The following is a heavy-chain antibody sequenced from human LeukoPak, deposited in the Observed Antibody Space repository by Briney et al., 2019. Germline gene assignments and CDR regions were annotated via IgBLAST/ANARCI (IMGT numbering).Heavy chain of an antibody. J-gene: IGHJ4*02. V-gene: IGHV4-30-4*08. CDR2: IYYSGST. CDR1: GGSISSGDYY. Sequence: PSETLSLTCTVSGGSISSGDYYWSWIRQPPGKGLEWIGYIYYSGSTYYNPSLKSRVTISVDKSKNQFSLKLSSVTAADTAVYYCAREIYSSSWYVSYYFDYWGQGTLVTVSS. CDR3: AREIYSSSWYVSYYFDY. D-gene: IGHD6-13*01.